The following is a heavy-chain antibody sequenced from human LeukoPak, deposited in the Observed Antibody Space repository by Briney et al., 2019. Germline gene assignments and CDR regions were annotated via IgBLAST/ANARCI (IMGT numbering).Heavy chain of an antibody. CDR1: GDSISSYY. V-gene: IGHV4-59*08. D-gene: IGHD3-10*01. Sequence: SETLSLTCTVSGDSISSYYWSWIRQPPGKGLEWIGYINYSGSTNYNPSLKSRVTISEDTSKNQFSLKLSSVTAADTATYYCAANSADQNILGSSYKVWGQGTLVTVSS. J-gene: IGHJ4*02. CDR3: AANSADQNILGSSYKV. CDR2: INYSGST.